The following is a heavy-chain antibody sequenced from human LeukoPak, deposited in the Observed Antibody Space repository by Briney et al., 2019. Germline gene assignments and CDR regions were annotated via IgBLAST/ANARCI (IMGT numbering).Heavy chain of an antibody. Sequence: GASVKVSCKASGYTFTSYYMHWVRQAPGQGLEWMGIINPSGGSTSYAQKFQGRVTMTRDMSTSTVYMELSSLRSEDTAVYYCARFEMGATGGLDYWGQGTLVTVS. V-gene: IGHV1-46*01. J-gene: IGHJ4*02. D-gene: IGHD1-26*01. CDR2: INPSGGST. CDR3: ARFEMGATGGLDY. CDR1: GYTFTSYY.